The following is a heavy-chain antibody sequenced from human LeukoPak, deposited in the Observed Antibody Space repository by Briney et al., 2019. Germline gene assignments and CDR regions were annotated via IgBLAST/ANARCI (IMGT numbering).Heavy chain of an antibody. J-gene: IGHJ4*02. CDR2: VGESGSST. D-gene: IGHD4-17*01. CDR3: AKDRTTVTNYFDY. CDR1: GFTFKSYA. Sequence: GGSLRLSCAASGFTFKSYAMSWVRQAPGKGLEWVSSVGESGSSTYNADSVKGRFTISRGNSKDTLYLQMNSLRAEDTAVYYCAKDRTTVTNYFDYWGQGTLVTVSS. V-gene: IGHV3-23*01.